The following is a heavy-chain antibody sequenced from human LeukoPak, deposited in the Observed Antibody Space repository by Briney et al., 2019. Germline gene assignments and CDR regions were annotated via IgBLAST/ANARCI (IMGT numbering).Heavy chain of an antibody. J-gene: IGHJ4*02. CDR2: ITGGSDST. CDR1: GITFSSYV. V-gene: IGHV3-23*01. CDR3: AKGSSGARPYFFDY. Sequence: GGSLRLSCAASGITFSSYVMSWVRQAPGKGLEWASAITGGSDSTYYADSVKGRFTISRDNSKNTLYLQMNSLRAEDTAIYYCAKGSSGARPYFFDYWGQGTLITVSS.